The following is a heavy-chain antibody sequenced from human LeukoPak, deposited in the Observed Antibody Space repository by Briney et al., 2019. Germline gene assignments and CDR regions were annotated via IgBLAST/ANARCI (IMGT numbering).Heavy chain of an antibody. D-gene: IGHD5-12*01. J-gene: IGHJ4*02. CDR2: IIPVLGTP. Sequence: ASVKVSCKASGGTFSNFAFSWVRQAPGQGLEWMGRIIPVLGTPDYAQKFQGRVTITADKSTSTAYMEVNRLTSEDTPVYYCARGGGTSRYAAIYHWGQGTLLRVSS. CDR3: ARGGGTSRYAAIYH. V-gene: IGHV1-69*04. CDR1: GGTFSNFA.